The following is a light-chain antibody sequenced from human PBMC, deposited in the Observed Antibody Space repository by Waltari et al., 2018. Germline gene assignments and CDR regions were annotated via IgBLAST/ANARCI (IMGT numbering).Light chain of an antibody. CDR2: KAS. Sequence: DIQMTQSPSTLSASVGDRVTITCRASPSISSWLAWYQQKPGKAPKLLIYKASSLESGVPSRFSGSGSGTEFTLTISSLQPDDSATYYCQQYNSYSSVTFGQGTKVEIK. CDR1: PSISSW. V-gene: IGKV1-5*03. J-gene: IGKJ1*01. CDR3: QQYNSYSSVT.